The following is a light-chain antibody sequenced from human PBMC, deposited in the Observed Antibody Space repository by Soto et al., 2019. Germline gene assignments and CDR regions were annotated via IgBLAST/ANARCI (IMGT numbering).Light chain of an antibody. CDR1: QSVSNNN. V-gene: IGKV3-20*01. Sequence: EIVLTQSLGTLSLSLGERATLSCRASQSVSNNNFAWYQHKPGQAPRLLIYGASSRATGIPDRFSGSGSGTDFTLTISRLEPEDFAVYFCHQYGSATRTFGQGTKVEVK. J-gene: IGKJ1*01. CDR2: GAS. CDR3: HQYGSATRT.